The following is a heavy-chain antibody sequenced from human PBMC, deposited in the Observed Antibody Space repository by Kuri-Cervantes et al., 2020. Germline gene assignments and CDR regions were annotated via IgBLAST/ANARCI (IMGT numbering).Heavy chain of an antibody. D-gene: IGHD1-14*01. Sequence: ASVKVSCKASGYTFTSYAMNWVRQAPGQGLEWMGWINAGNGNTKYSQKFQGRVTITRDTSASTAYMELSSLRSEDTAVYYCARDPEVYYLDVWGKGTTVTVSS. CDR3: ARDPEVYYLDV. J-gene: IGHJ6*03. CDR1: GYTFTSYA. CDR2: INAGNGNT. V-gene: IGHV1-3*01.